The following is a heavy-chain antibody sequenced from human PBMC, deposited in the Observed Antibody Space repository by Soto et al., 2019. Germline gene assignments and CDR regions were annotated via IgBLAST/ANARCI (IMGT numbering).Heavy chain of an antibody. Sequence: SETLSLTCAVYGGSFSGYYWSWIRQPPGKGLEWIGEINHSGSTNYNPSLKSRVTISVDTSKNQFSLKLSSVTAADTAVYYCARREDIAAAYYMDVWGKGTTVTVSS. D-gene: IGHD6-13*01. CDR2: INHSGST. CDR3: ARREDIAAAYYMDV. J-gene: IGHJ6*03. CDR1: GGSFSGYY. V-gene: IGHV4-34*01.